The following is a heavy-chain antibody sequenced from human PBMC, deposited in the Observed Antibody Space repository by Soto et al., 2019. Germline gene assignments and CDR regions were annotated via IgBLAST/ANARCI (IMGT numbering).Heavy chain of an antibody. CDR2: IRSKANSYAT. CDR1: GFTFSGSA. J-gene: IGHJ5*02. D-gene: IGHD3-10*01. Sequence: GGSLRLSCAASGFTFSGSAMHWVRQASGKGLEWVGRIRSKANSYATAYAASVKGRFTISRDDSKNTAYLQMNSLKTEDTAVYYCTRQVGYYGSGSYYPSTKEKNNWFDPWGQGTLVTVSS. V-gene: IGHV3-73*01. CDR3: TRQVGYYGSGSYYPSTKEKNNWFDP.